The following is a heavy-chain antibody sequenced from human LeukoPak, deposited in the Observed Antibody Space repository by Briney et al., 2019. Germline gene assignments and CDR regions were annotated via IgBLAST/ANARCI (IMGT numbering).Heavy chain of an antibody. V-gene: IGHV3-21*01. J-gene: IGHJ4*02. CDR2: ISSSSTYI. CDR3: ARDRRLVTVADIDY. D-gene: IGHD6-19*01. CDR1: GFTFSSYS. Sequence: GGSLRHSCAASGFTFSSYSMNWVRQAPGKGLEWVSSISSSSTYIYYADSVKGRFIISRDNAKNSLYLQMNSLSADDTGVYYCARDRRLVTVADIDYWGQGTLVTVSS.